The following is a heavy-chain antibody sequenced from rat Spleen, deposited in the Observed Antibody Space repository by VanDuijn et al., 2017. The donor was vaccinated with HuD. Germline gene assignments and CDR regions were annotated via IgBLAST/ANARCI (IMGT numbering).Heavy chain of an antibody. J-gene: IGHJ4*01. CDR3: ARHAEQLRYYVMDA. D-gene: IGHD1-10*01. V-gene: IGHV5-22*01. CDR1: GFTFSDYG. Sequence: EVQLVESGGGLVQPGRSLKLSCAASGFTFSDYGVAWVRQAPKKGLEWVASISYEGSSTYYGDSVKGRFTISRDNAKSTLYLQMNSLRSEDTATYYCARHAEQLRYYVMDAWGQGASVTVSS. CDR2: ISYEGSST.